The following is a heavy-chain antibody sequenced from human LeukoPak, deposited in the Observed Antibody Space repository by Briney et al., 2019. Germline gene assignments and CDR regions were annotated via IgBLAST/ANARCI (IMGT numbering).Heavy chain of an antibody. V-gene: IGHV3-7*01. CDR3: ARGLGYCTTTSCYNEH. J-gene: IGHJ1*01. D-gene: IGHD2-2*02. CDR2: IKQDGSDK. CDR1: GFTFSTYW. Sequence: GGSLRLSCAASGFTFSTYWMTWVRQAPGKGLEWVANIKQDGSDKYYVDSVKGRFTISRDNAKNSLYLQMNSLRAEDTAVYYCARGLGYCTTTSCYNEHWGQGTQVTVSS.